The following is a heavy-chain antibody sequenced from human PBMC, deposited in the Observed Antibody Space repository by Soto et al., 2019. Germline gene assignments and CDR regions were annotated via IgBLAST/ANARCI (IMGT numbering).Heavy chain of an antibody. Sequence: QVQLVQSGAEVQKPGSSVKVSCKASGGTFSSYTITWVRQAPGQGLEGLGRIIPVFGVTNYAQKFQDRVTITADRSTTTAYMELSRLRSEDTAVYYCVRDWESTTQTWGFGDSWGQGTLVTVSS. CDR1: GGTFSSYT. CDR3: VRDWESTTQTWGFGDS. J-gene: IGHJ4*02. D-gene: IGHD1-1*01. V-gene: IGHV1-69*08. CDR2: IIPVFGVT.